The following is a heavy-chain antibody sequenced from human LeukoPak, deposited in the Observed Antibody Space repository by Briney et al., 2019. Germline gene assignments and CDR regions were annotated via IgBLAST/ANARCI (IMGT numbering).Heavy chain of an antibody. CDR1: GGSFSGYY. J-gene: IGHJ4*02. CDR2: INHSGST. D-gene: IGHD6-19*01. Sequence: PASLSLTCAVCGGSFSGYYWSWIRQPPGKGLEWIGEINHSGSTNYNPSLKSRVTISVDTSKNQFSLKLSSVTAADTAVYYCARGRGIAVAGTNVSFDYWGQGTLVTVSS. CDR3: ARGRGIAVAGTNVSFDY. V-gene: IGHV4-34*01.